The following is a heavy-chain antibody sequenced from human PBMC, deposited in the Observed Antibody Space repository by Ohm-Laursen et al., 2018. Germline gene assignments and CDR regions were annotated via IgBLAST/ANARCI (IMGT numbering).Heavy chain of an antibody. D-gene: IGHD3-10*01. J-gene: IGHJ5*02. Sequence: SLRLSCTASGFTFSSYSMNWVRQAPGKGLEWVSYISSSSSTIYYADSVKGRFTISRDNAKNSLYLQMNSLRAEDTAVYYCARDRGRGWFDPWGQGTLVTVSS. CDR2: ISSSSSTI. CDR1: GFTFSSYS. V-gene: IGHV3-48*01. CDR3: ARDRGRGWFDP.